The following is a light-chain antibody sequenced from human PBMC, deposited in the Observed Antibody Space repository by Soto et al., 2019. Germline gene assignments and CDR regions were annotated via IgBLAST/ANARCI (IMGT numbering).Light chain of an antibody. CDR1: PTIGPY. CDR2: GAS. Sequence: IEVTPSPSSLAATPGDRVTITCRASPTIGPYVNWYRQKSGVAPELLIYGASTLQSGVPSRFRGGASGTDFTLTISSLQLDDFATYYCQQYYNTPLTFGQGTKVEIK. J-gene: IGKJ1*01. V-gene: IGKV1-39*01. CDR3: QQYYNTPLT.